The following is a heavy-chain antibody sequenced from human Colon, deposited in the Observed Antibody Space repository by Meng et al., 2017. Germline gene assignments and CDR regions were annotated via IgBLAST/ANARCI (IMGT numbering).Heavy chain of an antibody. V-gene: IGHV3-30*04. D-gene: IGHD3-10*01. Sequence: GGSLRLSCAASGFTFSDFAVHWVRRSPGRGLEWVAVISHDGTYISYTDSVKGRFTISRDSSVNTVFLQMSSLRVEDTAVYYCARPRGPGKGGVRYFDYWGQGTLVTVYS. CDR2: ISHDGTYI. J-gene: IGHJ4*02. CDR1: GFTFSDFA. CDR3: ARPRGPGKGGVRYFDY.